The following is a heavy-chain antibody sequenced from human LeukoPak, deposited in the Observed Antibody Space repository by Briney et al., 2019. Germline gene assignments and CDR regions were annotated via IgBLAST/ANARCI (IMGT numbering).Heavy chain of an antibody. V-gene: IGHV3-30*02. CDR1: GFTFSSYA. CDR2: IRYDGGSK. Sequence: PGGSLRLSCAASGFTFSSYAMHWVRQAPGKGLQWVAFIRYDGGSKFYADSVKGRFTISRDNSKNTLYLQVNSLRVEDTAVYYCAKDLYEVVPAAMGRFDYWGQGTLVIVSS. CDR3: AKDLYEVVPAAMGRFDY. D-gene: IGHD2-2*01. J-gene: IGHJ4*02.